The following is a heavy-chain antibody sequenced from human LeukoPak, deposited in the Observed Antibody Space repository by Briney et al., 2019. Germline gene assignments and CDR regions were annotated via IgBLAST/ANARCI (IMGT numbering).Heavy chain of an antibody. V-gene: IGHV4-61*05. CDR2: IYYSGST. Sequence: PSETLSLTCTVSGGSISSSSYYWGWIRQPPGKGLEWIGYIYYSGSTNYNPSLKSRVTISVDTSKNQFSLKLSSVTAADTAVYYCARVWGFRYYYYMDVWGKGTTVTVSS. CDR3: ARVWGFRYYYYMDV. D-gene: IGHD3-16*01. CDR1: GGSISSSSYY. J-gene: IGHJ6*03.